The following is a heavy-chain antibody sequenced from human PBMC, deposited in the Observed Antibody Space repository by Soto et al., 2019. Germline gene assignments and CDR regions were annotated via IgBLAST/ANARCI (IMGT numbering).Heavy chain of an antibody. CDR1: GYTFTSYD. J-gene: IGHJ6*02. V-gene: IGHV1-8*01. Sequence: VASVKVSCKASGYTFTSYDINWVRQATGQGLEWMGWMNPNSGNTGYAQKFQGRVTMTRNTSISTAYMELSSLRSEDTAVYYCARVGSSSHYYYYGMDVWGQGATVTVS. D-gene: IGHD6-13*01. CDR2: MNPNSGNT. CDR3: ARVGSSSHYYYYGMDV.